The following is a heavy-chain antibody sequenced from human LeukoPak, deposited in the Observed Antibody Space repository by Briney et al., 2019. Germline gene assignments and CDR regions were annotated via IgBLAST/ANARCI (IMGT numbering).Heavy chain of an antibody. V-gene: IGHV1-2*04. Sequence: GASVKVSCKASGYTFTGYYMHWVRQAPGQGLEWMGWINPNSGGTNYAQKFQGWVNMTRDTSISTAYMELSRLRSDDTAVYYCARHPSQLDAFDIWGQGTMVTVSS. CDR2: INPNSGGT. D-gene: IGHD1-1*01. J-gene: IGHJ3*02. CDR3: ARHPSQLDAFDI. CDR1: GYTFTGYY.